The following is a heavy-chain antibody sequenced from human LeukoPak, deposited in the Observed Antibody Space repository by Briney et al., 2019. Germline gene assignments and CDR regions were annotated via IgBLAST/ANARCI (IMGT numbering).Heavy chain of an antibody. CDR3: ARRPPRGQGAFDI. J-gene: IGHJ3*02. CDR1: GGSISSSSYY. Sequence: PSETLSLTCTVSGGSISSSSYYWGWIRQPPGKGLEWIGSIYHSGSTYYNPSLKSRVTISVDTSKNQFSLKLSSVTAADTAVYYCARRPPRGQGAFDIWGQGTMVTVSS. CDR2: IYHSGST. V-gene: IGHV4-39*07. D-gene: IGHD5-12*01.